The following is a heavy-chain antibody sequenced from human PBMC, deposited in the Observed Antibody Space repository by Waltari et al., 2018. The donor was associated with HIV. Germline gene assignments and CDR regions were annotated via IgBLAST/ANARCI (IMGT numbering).Heavy chain of an antibody. Sequence: QVQLVQSGAEVKKPGASVKVSCKASGYTFTGYYMHWVRQAPGQGIEWMGMYQPNSGCTNRAKKCQGRVTMTRDTAISTAYMELSRLRSDDTAVYYCARLLGGNFDYWGQGTLVTVSS. CDR2: YQPNSGCT. V-gene: IGHV1-2*02. CDR1: GYTFTGYY. CDR3: ARLLGGNFDY. D-gene: IGHD2-15*01. J-gene: IGHJ4*02.